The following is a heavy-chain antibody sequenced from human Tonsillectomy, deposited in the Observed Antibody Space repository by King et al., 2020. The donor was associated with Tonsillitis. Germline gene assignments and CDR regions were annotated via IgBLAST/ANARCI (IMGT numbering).Heavy chain of an antibody. V-gene: IGHV4-30-2*01. CDR2: IYHSGST. CDR1: GGSISSGGYS. Sequence: LQLQESGSGLVKPSQTLSLTCAVSGGSISSGGYSWSWIRQPPGQGLEWIGYIYHSGSTYYNPSLKSRVTISVDRSKNQFSLKLKSVTAADTAVYYCAREVAYYYDSSGYHPSFFDYWGQGTLVTVSS. CDR3: AREVAYYYDSSGYHPSFFDY. D-gene: IGHD3-22*01. J-gene: IGHJ4*02.